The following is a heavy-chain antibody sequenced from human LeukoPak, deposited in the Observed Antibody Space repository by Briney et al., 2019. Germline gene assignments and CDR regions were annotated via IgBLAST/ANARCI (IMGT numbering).Heavy chain of an antibody. V-gene: IGHV2-70*11. CDR2: IDWDDDK. CDR1: GFSLSTSGMC. CDR3: ARLIAASSYFDY. J-gene: IGHJ4*02. Sequence: ESGPALVDPTPHLTLTCTFSGFSLSTSGMCVSWIRQPPVKALEWLARIDWDDDKYYSTSLRTMVSITKDTSKEQVVLTMTNMDPGDTATYYCARLIAASSYFDYWCQGTLVTVSS. D-gene: IGHD6-13*01.